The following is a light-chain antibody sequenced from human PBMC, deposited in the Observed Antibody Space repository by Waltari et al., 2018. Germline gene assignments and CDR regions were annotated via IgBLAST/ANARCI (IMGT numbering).Light chain of an antibody. CDR1: NSNIGSNP. Sequence: QSVLTQPPSASGTPGQRVTISCSGSNSNIGSNPVSWYQQFPGTAPKLVIDKNAQRPSGFPDLFSASKSGTAASLAISGLRSEDEADYYCAAWDDSPIGQVFGGGTKVTVL. CDR3: AAWDDSPIGQV. V-gene: IGLV1-47*01. J-gene: IGLJ3*02. CDR2: KNA.